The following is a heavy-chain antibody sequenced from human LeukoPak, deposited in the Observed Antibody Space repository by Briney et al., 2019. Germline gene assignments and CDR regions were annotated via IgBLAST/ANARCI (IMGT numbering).Heavy chain of an antibody. CDR3: AKRYYYGSGSYYQEYYFDY. CDR1: GFTFSSYA. Sequence: AGGSLRLSCAASGFTFSSYAMSWVRQAPGKGLEWVAVISGSGGSTYYADSVKGRFTISRDNSKNTLYLQMNSLRAEDTAVYYCAKRYYYGSGSYYQEYYFDYWGQGTLVTVSS. CDR2: ISGSGGST. J-gene: IGHJ4*02. D-gene: IGHD3-10*01. V-gene: IGHV3-23*01.